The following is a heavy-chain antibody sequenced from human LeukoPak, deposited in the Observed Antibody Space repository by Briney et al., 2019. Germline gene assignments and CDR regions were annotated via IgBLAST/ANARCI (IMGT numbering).Heavy chain of an antibody. Sequence: SESLSLTCTVSGGYTGSHYWSWIRQPAGKGLEWIGRISPSGTTHYNPSLGSRVTMSVDTSKNYFSLRLSSVTAADTAVYYCARDFYASGFYFWFDPWGQGMLVTVSS. CDR2: ISPSGTT. CDR1: GGYTGSHY. V-gene: IGHV4-4*07. CDR3: ARDFYASGFYFWFDP. J-gene: IGHJ5*02. D-gene: IGHD2/OR15-2a*01.